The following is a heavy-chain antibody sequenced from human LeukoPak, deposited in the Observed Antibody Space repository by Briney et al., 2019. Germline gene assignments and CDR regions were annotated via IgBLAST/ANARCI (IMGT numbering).Heavy chain of an antibody. D-gene: IGHD6-13*01. CDR1: GYTFTSYY. Sequence: ASVKGSCKATGYTFTSYYMHWVLEAPGQGLEWMGIISPTTGDTTYAQKFQGRLTMTRDMSTSTVYMELISLTSEDTAVFYCARYGFSTVWQGGWHAFDIWGQGTVVTVSS. J-gene: IGHJ3*02. V-gene: IGHV1-46*01. CDR3: ARYGFSTVWQGGWHAFDI. CDR2: ISPTTGDT.